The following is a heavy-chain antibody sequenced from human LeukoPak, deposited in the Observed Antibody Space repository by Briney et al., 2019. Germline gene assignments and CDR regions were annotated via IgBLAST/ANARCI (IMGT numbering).Heavy chain of an antibody. D-gene: IGHD2-15*01. Sequence: GLSLRLSCAASGFTFVAYAMAWVRQSRGKGLEWVSAISAGGGSTYYRDSVKGRFTISRDNSKNTLYLQMNSLRAEDTAVYYCAKVLPNIVVVVAAVDSWGQGTLVTVSS. CDR2: ISAGGGST. V-gene: IGHV3-23*01. J-gene: IGHJ4*02. CDR1: GFTFVAYA. CDR3: AKVLPNIVVVVAAVDS.